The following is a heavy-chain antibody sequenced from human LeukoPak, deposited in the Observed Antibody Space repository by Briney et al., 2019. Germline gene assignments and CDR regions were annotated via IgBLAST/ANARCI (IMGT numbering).Heavy chain of an antibody. Sequence: GGSLRLSCAASGFTFSAYGMDWVRQAPGKGLEWVAFTRYDGSKKYYADSVKGRFTISRDNAKNSLYLQMDSLRAEDTAVYYCARNPYSGSYGDYYYYYMDVWGKGTTVTISS. J-gene: IGHJ6*03. CDR3: ARNPYSGSYGDYYYYYMDV. D-gene: IGHD1-26*01. CDR1: GFTFSAYG. CDR2: TRYDGSKK. V-gene: IGHV3-33*01.